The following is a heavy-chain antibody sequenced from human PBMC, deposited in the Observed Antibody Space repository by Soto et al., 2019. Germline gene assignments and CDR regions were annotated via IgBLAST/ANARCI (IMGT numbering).Heavy chain of an antibody. CDR2: IYYSGST. Sequence: QLQLQESGPGLVKPSETLSLTCTVSGGSISSSSYYWGWIRQPPGKGLEWIGSIYYSGSTYYNPSLKSRVTISVDTSKNQFSLKLSSVTAADTAVYYCARSDPVAGIDYWGQGTLVTVSS. CDR3: ARSDPVAGIDY. D-gene: IGHD6-19*01. CDR1: GGSISSSSYY. J-gene: IGHJ4*02. V-gene: IGHV4-39*01.